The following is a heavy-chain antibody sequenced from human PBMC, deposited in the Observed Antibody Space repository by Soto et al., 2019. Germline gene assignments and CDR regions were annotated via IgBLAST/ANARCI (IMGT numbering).Heavy chain of an antibody. D-gene: IGHD2-15*01. Sequence: ASVKVSCKASGYTFTSYGISWVRQAPGQGLEWMGWISAYNGNTNYAQKLQGRVTMTTDTSTSTAYMELRSLRSDDTAVYYCAREDIVVVVAATDFPLDYWGQGTLVTVSS. CDR2: ISAYNGNT. V-gene: IGHV1-18*01. J-gene: IGHJ4*02. CDR1: GYTFTSYG. CDR3: AREDIVVVVAATDFPLDY.